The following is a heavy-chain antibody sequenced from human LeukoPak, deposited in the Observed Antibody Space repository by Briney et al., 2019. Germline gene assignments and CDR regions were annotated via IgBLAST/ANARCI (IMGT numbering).Heavy chain of an antibody. J-gene: IGHJ5*02. V-gene: IGHV1-2*02. CDR2: INPNRGGT. D-gene: IGHD3-10*01. CDR3: AREATMVRGVRYNRFDP. CDR1: GYTFTGYY. Sequence: ASVKASCKASGYTFTGYYMHWVRQAPGQGLEWMGWINPNRGGTNYAQKFQGRVTMTRDTSISTAYMELSRLGSDDTAVYYCAREATMVRGVRYNRFDPWGQGTLVTVSS.